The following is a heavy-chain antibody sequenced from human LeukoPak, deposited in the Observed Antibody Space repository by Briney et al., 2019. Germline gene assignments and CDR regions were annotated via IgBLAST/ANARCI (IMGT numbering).Heavy chain of an antibody. CDR2: ISYDGSNK. V-gene: IGHV3-30-3*01. Sequence: GGSLRLSCAASGFTFSSYAMHWVRQAPGKALEWVAVISYDGSNKYYADSVKGRFTISRDNSKNTLYLQMNSLRAEDTAVYCCASWPGLTFDYWGQGTLVTVSS. CDR3: ASWPGLTFDY. J-gene: IGHJ4*02. CDR1: GFTFSSYA. D-gene: IGHD7-27*01.